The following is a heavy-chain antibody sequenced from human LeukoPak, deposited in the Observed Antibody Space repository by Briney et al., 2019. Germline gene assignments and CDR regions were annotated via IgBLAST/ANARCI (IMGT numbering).Heavy chain of an antibody. Sequence: SSVTVSCKASVGTFISYSISWVRQAPGQGLEWMGGSIPIFGTANYAQKFQGTVTITTDESTSTAYMELSSLRSEDTAVYYCARALSSSSCPSCNWFAPWGQGTLVTAPS. CDR3: ARALSSSSCPSCNWFAP. V-gene: IGHV1-69*05. CDR1: VGTFISYS. CDR2: SIPIFGTA. J-gene: IGHJ5*02. D-gene: IGHD6-13*01.